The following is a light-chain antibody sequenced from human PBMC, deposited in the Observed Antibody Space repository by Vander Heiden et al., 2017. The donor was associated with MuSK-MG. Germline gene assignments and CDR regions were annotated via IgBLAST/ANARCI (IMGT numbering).Light chain of an antibody. CDR2: DVS. Sequence: QSALTQPASVSGSPGQSITISCTGTSSAVGGYNYVSWYQPPPGKAPKLMIYDVSNSPSGVSNRFSGSKSGNTASLTIAGLQAEDEADYYCSSYTSSSTPWVFGGGTKLTVL. CDR1: SSAVGGYNY. CDR3: SSYTSSSTPWV. J-gene: IGLJ3*02. V-gene: IGLV2-14*03.